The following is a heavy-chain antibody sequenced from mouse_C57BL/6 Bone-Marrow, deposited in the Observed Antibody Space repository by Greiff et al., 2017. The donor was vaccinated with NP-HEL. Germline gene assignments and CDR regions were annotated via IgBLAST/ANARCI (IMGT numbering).Heavy chain of an antibody. CDR2: ISDGGSYT. D-gene: IGHD2-4*01. Sequence: EVKLVESGGGLVKPGGSLKLSCAASGFTFSSYAMSWVRQTPEKRLEWVATISDGGSYTYYPDNVKGRFTISRDNAKNNLYLQMSHLKSEDTAMYYCARDDYDGGSYWGQGTLVTVSA. J-gene: IGHJ3*01. V-gene: IGHV5-4*01. CDR3: ARDDYDGGSY. CDR1: GFTFSSYA.